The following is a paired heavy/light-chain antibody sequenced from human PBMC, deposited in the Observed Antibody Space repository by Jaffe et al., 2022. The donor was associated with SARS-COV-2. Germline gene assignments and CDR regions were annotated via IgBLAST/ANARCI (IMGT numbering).Light chain of an antibody. CDR1: SSNIGTGYD. J-gene: IGLJ2*01. V-gene: IGLV1-40*01. CDR3: QSYDRSLVV. CDR2: GYT. Sequence: QSVLTQPPSVSGAPGQRVTISCTGTSSNIGTGYDVHWYQQLPGTAPKLLIYGYTNRPSGVPARFSGSKSGTTASLAISGLQADDEADYYCQSYDRSLVVFGGGTKLTVL.
Heavy chain of an antibody. J-gene: IGHJ5*02. CDR2: ISVVNGDT. CDR1: GYTFSNYA. Sequence: QVQLVQSGAEVKKPGASVNVSCKASGYTFSNYAMHWVRQAPGQGLEWMGWISVVNGDTKYSQKFQGRVIITTDTSASTAYLELSRLTFEDTAVYYCTKSFGTILGAASGSWGQGTLVTISS. CDR3: TKSFGTILGAASGS. V-gene: IGHV1-3*01. D-gene: IGHD6-13*01.